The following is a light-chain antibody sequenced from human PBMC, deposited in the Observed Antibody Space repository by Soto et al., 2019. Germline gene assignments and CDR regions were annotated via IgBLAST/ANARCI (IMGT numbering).Light chain of an antibody. CDR2: DVS. Sequence: QSVLTQPRSVSGSPGQSVTISCTGTSSDVGGYNYVSWYQQHPGKAPKLMIYDVSKRPSGVPDSFSGSKSGNTDSLTISWLQAEDEADYYCCSYAGSYTYVFGTG. J-gene: IGLJ1*01. V-gene: IGLV2-11*01. CDR3: CSYAGSYTYV. CDR1: SSDVGGYNY.